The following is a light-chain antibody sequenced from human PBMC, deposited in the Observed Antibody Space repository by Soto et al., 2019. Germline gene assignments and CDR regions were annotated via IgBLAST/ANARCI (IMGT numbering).Light chain of an antibody. J-gene: IGKJ1*01. CDR2: KAS. V-gene: IGKV1-5*03. CDR3: QHYNSYSEA. Sequence: DIQMTQSPSTLSGSVGDRVTITCLAIQTISSWLAWYQQKPGKAPKLLIYKASTLESGVPSRFRGSGSGTEFTLTISSLQPDDFATYYCQHYNSYSEAFGQGTKVDIK. CDR1: QTISSW.